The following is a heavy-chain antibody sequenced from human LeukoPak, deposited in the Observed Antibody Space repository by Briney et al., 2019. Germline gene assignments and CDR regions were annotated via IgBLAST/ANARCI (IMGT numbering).Heavy chain of an antibody. CDR3: ARVRRCSGGSCYSFYFDY. D-gene: IGHD2-15*01. J-gene: IGHJ4*02. CDR1: GGSISSSAYH. Sequence: ETLSLTCTVSGGSISSSAYHWGWIRQPPGKGLEWVSSINWNGGSTGYADSVKGRFTISRDNAKNSLYLQMNSLRAEDTALYYCARVRRCSGGSCYSFYFDYWGQGTLVTVSS. V-gene: IGHV3-20*04. CDR2: INWNGGST.